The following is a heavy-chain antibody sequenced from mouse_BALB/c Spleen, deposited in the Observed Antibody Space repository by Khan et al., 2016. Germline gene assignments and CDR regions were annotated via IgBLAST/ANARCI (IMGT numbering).Heavy chain of an antibody. J-gene: IGHJ4*01. CDR3: AKGGRTDYYGMDY. D-gene: IGHD1-1*01. Sequence: QVQLKESGAELARPGASVKLSCKASGYTFTDYYINWVKQRTGQGLEWIGEIYPGSGNSYYNEKFKGRAILTADKSSSTAYMQLSILTSEDSAVYLYAKGGRTDYYGMDYWGQGTSVTVSS. CDR1: GYTFTDYY. V-gene: IGHV1-77*01. CDR2: IYPGSGNS.